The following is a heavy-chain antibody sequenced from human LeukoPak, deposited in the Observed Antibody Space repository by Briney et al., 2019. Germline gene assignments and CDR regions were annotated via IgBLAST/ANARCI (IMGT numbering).Heavy chain of an antibody. D-gene: IGHD6-13*01. CDR3: ARGAFRSTWYYQYYMDV. V-gene: IGHV4-34*01. CDR2: INHSGST. J-gene: IGHJ6*03. CDR1: GGSFSGYY. Sequence: SETLSLTCAVYGGSFSGYYWSWIRQPPGKGLEWIGEINHSGSTNYNPSLKSRVTMSVDTSKNQFSLNLSAVTAADTAVYYCARGAFRSTWYYQYYMDVWGKGTAVAVSS.